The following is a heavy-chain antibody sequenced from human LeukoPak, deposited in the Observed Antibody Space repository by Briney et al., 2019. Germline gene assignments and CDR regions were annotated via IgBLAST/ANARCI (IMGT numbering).Heavy chain of an antibody. CDR1: GFTFSSYG. J-gene: IGHJ4*02. V-gene: IGHV3-30*18. Sequence: PGRSLRLSCAASGFTFSSYGMHWVRQAPGKGLEWVALISYDGSNEYYADSVKGRFTFSRDKSKNTLYLQMNSLRAEDTAAYYCAKDRSSSWTWTIDYWGQGTLVTVSS. CDR2: ISYDGSNE. CDR3: AKDRSSSWTWTIDY. D-gene: IGHD6-13*01.